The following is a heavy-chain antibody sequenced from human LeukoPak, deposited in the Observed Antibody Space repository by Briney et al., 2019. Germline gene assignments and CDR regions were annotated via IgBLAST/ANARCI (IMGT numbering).Heavy chain of an antibody. J-gene: IGHJ6*03. CDR3: AREYSSGWFVSYYYYYMDV. V-gene: IGHV1-18*01. CDR1: GYTFTSYG. D-gene: IGHD6-19*01. Sequence: ASVKVSCKASGYTFTSYGISWVRQAPGQGLEWMGWISAYNGNTNYAQKLQGRVTMTTDTSTSTAYVELRSLRSDDTAVYYCAREYSSGWFVSYYYYYMDVWGKGTTVTVSS. CDR2: ISAYNGNT.